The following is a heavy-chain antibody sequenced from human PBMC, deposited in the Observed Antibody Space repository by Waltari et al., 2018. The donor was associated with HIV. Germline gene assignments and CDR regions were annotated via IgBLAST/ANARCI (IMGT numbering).Heavy chain of an antibody. CDR2: IYRTGTT. Sequence: QVRLQESGPGLVKPSETLSLTCGVSGSSISSSSYWGWIRQAPGKGLEWIGSIYRTGTTYYNPSLKSRVSVSVNMSKNQFSLKLSSVTAADTAVYYCARDQDYYDSTGYTCYAFDPWGQGTMVIVSS. V-gene: IGHV4-38-2*02. CDR3: ARDQDYYDSTGYTCYAFDP. J-gene: IGHJ3*01. CDR1: GSSISSSSY. D-gene: IGHD3-22*01.